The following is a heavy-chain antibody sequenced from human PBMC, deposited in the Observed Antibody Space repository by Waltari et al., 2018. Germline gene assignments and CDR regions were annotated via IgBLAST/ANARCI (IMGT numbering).Heavy chain of an antibody. CDR3: ARQNIHSYGYGYFDF. CDR1: GYSFAKYW. Sequence: EVQLAQSGAEVKKPGESLKSSGNGSGYSFAKYWNGWVRRMPGKGLEWMGVIYPGDSNTKYSRSFQGQVTISADTSISTAYLQGSSLKASDTARYFCARQNIHSYGYGYFDFWGQGTLVTVSS. CDR2: IYPGDSNT. J-gene: IGHJ4*02. D-gene: IGHD5-18*01. V-gene: IGHV5-51*01.